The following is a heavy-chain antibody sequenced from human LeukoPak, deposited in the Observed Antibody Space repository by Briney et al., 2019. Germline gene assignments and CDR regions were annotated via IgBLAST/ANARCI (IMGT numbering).Heavy chain of an antibody. V-gene: IGHV3-7*01. D-gene: IGHD3-22*01. CDR2: IDQDGSVR. J-gene: IGHJ4*02. CDR1: GFSFSTYW. CDR3: ARDPPYSDSSGYYYDY. Sequence: GGSLRLSCSASGFSFSTYWMSWVRQTPETGLEFVANIDQDGSVRNYMDSLKGRSTISRDNAKKSMYLEINSPRAEDTAVYYCARDPPYSDSSGYYYDYWGQGTLVTVSS.